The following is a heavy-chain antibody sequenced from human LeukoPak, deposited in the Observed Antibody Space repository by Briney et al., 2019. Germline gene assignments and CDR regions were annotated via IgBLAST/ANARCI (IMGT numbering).Heavy chain of an antibody. J-gene: IGHJ4*02. Sequence: GRSLRLSCAASTFTFSTYAIGWVRQAGGNWLGWVLSISGGGGITYYAACVEGRYTISRDNSNNTLYLQLNRLRAEDTAVYYCAKADSVQASIAAAGFDYWGQATLVTAYS. V-gene: IGHV3-23*01. CDR3: AKADSVQASIAAAGFDY. CDR1: TFTFSTYA. CDR2: ISGGGGIT. D-gene: IGHD6-13*01.